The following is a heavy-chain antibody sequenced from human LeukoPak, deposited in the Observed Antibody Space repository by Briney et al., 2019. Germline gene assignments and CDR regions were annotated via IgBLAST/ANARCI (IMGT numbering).Heavy chain of an antibody. D-gene: IGHD2-8*01. J-gene: IGHJ6*02. Sequence: GASVKVSCKASGGTFSSYAISWVRQAPGQGLEWMGGIIPISGTANYAQKFQGRVTITADESTSTAYMELSSLRSEDTAVYYCARGAVYRHQPPYYYYGMDVWGQGTTVTVSS. CDR1: GGTFSSYA. CDR2: IIPISGTA. V-gene: IGHV1-69*13. CDR3: ARGAVYRHQPPYYYYGMDV.